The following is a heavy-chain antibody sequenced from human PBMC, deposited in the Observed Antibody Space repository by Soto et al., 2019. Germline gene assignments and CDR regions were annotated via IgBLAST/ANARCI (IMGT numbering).Heavy chain of an antibody. CDR1: GFTFSSYA. CDR3: AKNRDSSGLYDY. CDR2: ISGSGGST. V-gene: IGHV3-23*01. D-gene: IGHD3-22*01. J-gene: IGHJ4*02. Sequence: AGSLRLSCAASGFTFSSYAMSWVRQAPGKGLEWVSAISGSGGSTYYADSVKGRFTISRDNSKNTLYLQMNSLRAEDTAVYYCAKNRDSSGLYDYWGQGTLVTVSS.